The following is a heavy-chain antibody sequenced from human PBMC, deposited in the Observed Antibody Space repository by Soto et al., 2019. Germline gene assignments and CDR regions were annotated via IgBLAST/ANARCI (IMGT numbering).Heavy chain of an antibody. Sequence: QVQLVESGGGVVKPGRSLRLSCAASGFTFSSYAMHWVRQAPGKGLEWVAVISYDGSNKYYADSVKGRFTISRDNSKNTLYLQMNSLRAEDTAVYYCAREATGTYYYYYGMDVWGQGTTVTVSS. D-gene: IGHD1-1*01. J-gene: IGHJ6*02. V-gene: IGHV3-30-3*01. CDR3: AREATGTYYYYYGMDV. CDR1: GFTFSSYA. CDR2: ISYDGSNK.